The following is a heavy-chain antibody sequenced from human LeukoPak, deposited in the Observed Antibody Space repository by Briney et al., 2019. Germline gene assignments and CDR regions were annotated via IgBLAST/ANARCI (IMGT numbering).Heavy chain of an antibody. CDR1: GFTFSSYA. V-gene: IGHV3-23*01. CDR2: ISGSGGST. D-gene: IGHD2-2*01. J-gene: IGHJ1*01. Sequence: GGSLRLSCAASGFTFSSYAMSWVRQAPGKGLEWVSAISGSGGSTYYADSVKGRFTISRDNSKNTLYLQMNSLRVEDTAVYYCARGDGVVPAAISWAIAAAGTTEYFQHWGQGTLVTVSS. CDR3: ARGDGVVPAAISWAIAAAGTTEYFQH.